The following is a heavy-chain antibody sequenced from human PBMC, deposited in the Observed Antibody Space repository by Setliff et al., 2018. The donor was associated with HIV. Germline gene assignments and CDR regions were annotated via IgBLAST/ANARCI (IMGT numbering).Heavy chain of an antibody. V-gene: IGHV3-66*03. CDR2: TYIYGNT. CDR3: ARDPGLPVVAFDI. D-gene: IGHD3-16*01. Sequence: GGSLRLSCAASGYTVSSTHMSWVRQAPGKGLEWVSVTYIYGNTYYADSVKGRFTISRDNSKNMVYLQINSLRPEDTAVYYCARDPGLPVVAFDIWGQGTMVTVS. CDR1: GYTVSSTH. J-gene: IGHJ3*02.